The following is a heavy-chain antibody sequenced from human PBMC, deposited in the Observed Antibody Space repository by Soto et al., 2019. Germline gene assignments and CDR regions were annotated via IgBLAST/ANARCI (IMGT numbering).Heavy chain of an antibody. CDR2: GISASGSV. CDR1: GRIFSSFP. Sequence: QVQVVQSGADVKKPGSSVKISCKASGRIFSSFPTSWVRQVPGQGLEWMGVGISASGSVTYAPQFQGRVSITAVTSAGIGYLAFTSRASGDRAIYYCARVGSTDGYNCDVDQWGPWTKVTVSS. V-gene: IGHV1-69*06. D-gene: IGHD1-1*01. CDR3: ARVGSTDGYNCDVDQ. J-gene: IGHJ6*02.